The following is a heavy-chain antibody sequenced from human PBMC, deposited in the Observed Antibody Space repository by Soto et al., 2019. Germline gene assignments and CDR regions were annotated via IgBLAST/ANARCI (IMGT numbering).Heavy chain of an antibody. V-gene: IGHV4-59*01. Sequence: QVQLQESGPGLVKPSETLSLTCTVSGDSSSRLYWSWIRQPPGKGLEWIGYIYYSGSINYNPSLKSRVTISVDPSKHQFSLRLSSVTAADTAVYYCAKSLWDTSGWKTDYWGQGTLVTVSS. J-gene: IGHJ4*02. CDR1: GDSSSRLY. CDR3: AKSLWDTSGWKTDY. D-gene: IGHD6-19*01. CDR2: IYYSGSI.